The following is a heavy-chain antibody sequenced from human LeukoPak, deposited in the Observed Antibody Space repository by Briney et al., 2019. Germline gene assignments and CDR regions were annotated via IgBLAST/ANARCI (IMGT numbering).Heavy chain of an antibody. J-gene: IGHJ4*02. CDR2: INPNSGGT. CDR1: GYTFTGYY. V-gene: IGHV1-2*06. Sequence: GASVKVSCKASGYTFTGYYIHWVRQAPGQGLEWMGRINPNSGGTDYARKFQGRVTMTRDTSINTAYMELSRLRSDDTAVYYCARDRAMDYWGQGTLVTVSS. CDR3: ARDRAMDY.